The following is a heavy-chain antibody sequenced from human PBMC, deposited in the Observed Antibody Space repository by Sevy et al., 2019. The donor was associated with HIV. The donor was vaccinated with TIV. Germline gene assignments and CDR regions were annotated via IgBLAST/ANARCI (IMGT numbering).Heavy chain of an antibody. CDR2: ISPFNGDT. CDR3: ARAYCSGGRCYSLAY. CDR1: GYTFTNYR. Sequence: ASVKVSCQASGYTFTNYRITWVRQAPGQGLEWMGWISPFNGDTNSAQKLHGRVTMITDTSTDTAYMELRGLRSDDTAIYYCARAYCSGGRCYSLAYWGQGTLVTVSS. D-gene: IGHD2-15*01. V-gene: IGHV1-18*01. J-gene: IGHJ4*02.